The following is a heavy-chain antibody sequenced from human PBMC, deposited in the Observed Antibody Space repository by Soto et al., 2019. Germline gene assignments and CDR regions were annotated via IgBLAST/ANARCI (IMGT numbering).Heavy chain of an antibody. D-gene: IGHD5-12*01. CDR2: INHDSGTI. CDR1: GFTFSRYA. CDR3: VRARGYTGYDFAY. J-gene: IGHJ4*02. Sequence: EVQLVESGGGLVQPGGSLRLSCAASGFTFSRYAMNWVRQAPGKGLEWVSYINHDSGTIYYADSVKGRFTIYRDNANNLLSLQMNSLRAEDTAVYYCVRARGYTGYDFAYWGQGTLVTVSS. V-gene: IGHV3-48*01.